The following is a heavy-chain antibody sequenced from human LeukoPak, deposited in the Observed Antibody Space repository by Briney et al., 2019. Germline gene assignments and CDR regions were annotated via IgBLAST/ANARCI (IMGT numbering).Heavy chain of an antibody. D-gene: IGHD3-22*01. CDR1: GASLSSFS. V-gene: IGHV4-34*01. CDR2: VDQGGKT. J-gene: IGHJ4*02. CDR3: ATHDSSGLFDY. Sequence: SETLSLTCGVYGASLSSFSWTWIRQIPGKGLEWIGEVDQGGKTNYNPSLKSRVTISVDTSKNQFSLKLSSVTAADTAVYYCATHDSSGLFDYWGQGTLVTVSS.